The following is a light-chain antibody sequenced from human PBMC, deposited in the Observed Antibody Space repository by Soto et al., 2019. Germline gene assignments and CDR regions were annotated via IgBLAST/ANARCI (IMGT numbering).Light chain of an antibody. Sequence: SYELTQPPSVSVAPGQTAKITCGGNNIGSKSVHWYQQKPGQAPALVVYDDSVRPSGIPERFSGSNSGNTATLTISRVEAGDEADYYCQVWDSTSDHVVFGGGTKRHRP. CDR2: DDS. V-gene: IGLV3-21*02. CDR1: NIGSKS. J-gene: IGLJ2*01. CDR3: QVWDSTSDHVV.